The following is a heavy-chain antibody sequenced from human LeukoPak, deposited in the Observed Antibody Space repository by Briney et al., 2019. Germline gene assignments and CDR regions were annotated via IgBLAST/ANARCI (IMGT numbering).Heavy chain of an antibody. V-gene: IGHV3-11*03. CDR2: ISSSSSYI. CDR1: GFTFSDSY. D-gene: IGHD6-13*01. J-gene: IGHJ4*02. Sequence: GGSLRLSCAASGFTFSDSYMTWIRQAPGKGLEWVSSISSSSSYIYYADSVKGRFTISRGNAKNSLYLQMNSLRAEDTAVYYCARRIAAAGPADYWGQGTLVTVSS. CDR3: ARRIAAAGPADY.